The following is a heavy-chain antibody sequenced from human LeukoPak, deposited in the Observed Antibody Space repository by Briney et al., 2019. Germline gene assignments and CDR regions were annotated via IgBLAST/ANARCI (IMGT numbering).Heavy chain of an antibody. CDR3: ARDWPGIAVAGTGELDAFDI. J-gene: IGHJ3*02. Sequence: SETLSLTCTVSGGSISSYYGSWIRQPPGKGVEWIGYIYYSESTNYNPSLKGRVTISVDKSKNQFSLKLSSVTAADTAVYYCARDWPGIAVAGTGELDAFDIWGQGTMVTVSS. D-gene: IGHD6-19*01. CDR1: GGSISSYY. V-gene: IGHV4-59*01. CDR2: IYYSEST.